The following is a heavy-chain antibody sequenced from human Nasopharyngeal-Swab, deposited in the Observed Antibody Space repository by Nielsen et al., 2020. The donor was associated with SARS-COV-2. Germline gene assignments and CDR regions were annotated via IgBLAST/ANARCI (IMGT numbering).Heavy chain of an antibody. V-gene: IGHV2-70*11. Sequence: WIRQPPGKALEWLARIGWDDDKYYSTSLKTRLTISKDTSKNQVVLTMTNMDPVDTATYYCARSSAGLADYWGQGTLVTVSS. J-gene: IGHJ4*02. CDR2: IGWDDDK. CDR3: ARSSAGLADY. D-gene: IGHD3-10*01.